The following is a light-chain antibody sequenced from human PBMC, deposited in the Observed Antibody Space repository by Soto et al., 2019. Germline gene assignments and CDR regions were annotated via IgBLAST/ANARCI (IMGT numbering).Light chain of an antibody. V-gene: IGKV1-39*01. CDR3: QQSYSTPPIT. CDR1: QSISNY. Sequence: DIQMTQSPSSLSASVGDRVTITCRASQSISNYLNWYQQKPGKAPKLLIYAASSLQSGVPSRFSGSGSETDSTLTISSLQPEDFATYYCQQSYSTPPITFGQGTRLEIK. J-gene: IGKJ5*01. CDR2: AAS.